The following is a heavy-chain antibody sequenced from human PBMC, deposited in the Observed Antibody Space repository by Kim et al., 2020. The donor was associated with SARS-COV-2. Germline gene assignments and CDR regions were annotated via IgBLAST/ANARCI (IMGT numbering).Heavy chain of an antibody. D-gene: IGHD6-13*01. J-gene: IGHJ3*01. Sequence: YADSGKGRFIISRDNAKNTLYLQMNSLRAEDTAVYYCARDKGGYGAFDFWGQGTMVTVSS. CDR3: ARDKGGYGAFDF. V-gene: IGHV3-74*01.